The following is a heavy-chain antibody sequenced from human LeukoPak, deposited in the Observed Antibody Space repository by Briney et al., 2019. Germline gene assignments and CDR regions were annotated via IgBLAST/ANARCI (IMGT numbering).Heavy chain of an antibody. D-gene: IGHD1-26*01. J-gene: IGHJ5*02. CDR1: GYSISSGYY. V-gene: IGHV4-38-2*01. CDR3: VGSQRELQNWFDP. CDR2: IYHSGST. Sequence: SETLSLTCAVSGYSISSGYYWGWIRQPPGKGLEWIGSIYHSGSTYYNPSLKSRVTISVDTSKNQFSLKLSSVTAADTAVYYCVGSQRELQNWFDPWGQGTLVTVSS.